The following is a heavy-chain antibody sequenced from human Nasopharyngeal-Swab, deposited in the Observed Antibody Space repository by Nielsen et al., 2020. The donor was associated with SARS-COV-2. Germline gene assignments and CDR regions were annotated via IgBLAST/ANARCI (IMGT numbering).Heavy chain of an antibody. D-gene: IGHD5-24*01. CDR1: GFTFSSYA. V-gene: IGHV3-64*01. CDR2: ISSNGGST. J-gene: IGHJ4*02. Sequence: GGSLRLSCAASGFTFSSYAMHWVRQAPGKGLEYVSAISSNGGSTYYATSVKGSFTISRDKSKNTLYLQMGSLRAEDMAVSYCGRGWRWADDYWGQGTLVTVSS. CDR3: GRGWRWADDY.